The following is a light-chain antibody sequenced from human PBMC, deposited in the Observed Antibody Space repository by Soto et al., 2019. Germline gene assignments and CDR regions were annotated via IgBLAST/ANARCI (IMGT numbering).Light chain of an antibody. CDR2: DDS. CDR1: SSDVGTYKP. V-gene: IGLV2-23*01. Sequence: QSALTQPASVSGSPGQSITISCTGTSSDVGTYKPVSWYQQHPGKAPKVIIYDDSKRPSGVSNRFSGSKSGNTASPTISGLQAEDEADYYCCSFAGSSTWFGGGTKVTVL. J-gene: IGLJ3*02. CDR3: CSFAGSSTW.